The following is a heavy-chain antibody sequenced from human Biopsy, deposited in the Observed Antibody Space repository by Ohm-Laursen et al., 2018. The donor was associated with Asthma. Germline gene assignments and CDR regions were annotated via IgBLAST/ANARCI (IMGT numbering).Heavy chain of an antibody. Sequence: ASAKVSCKASGYTLTSYYMHWVRQAPGQGLEWMGIINPSGGSTTYAQKFQGRVTMTRDTSTGTVYMELKSLRTDDTAVYFCARTYCTLNTCYASFDHWGQGTLVAVSS. CDR1: GYTLTSYY. V-gene: IGHV1-46*01. CDR3: ARTYCTLNTCYASFDH. CDR2: INPSGGST. J-gene: IGHJ4*02. D-gene: IGHD2-2*01.